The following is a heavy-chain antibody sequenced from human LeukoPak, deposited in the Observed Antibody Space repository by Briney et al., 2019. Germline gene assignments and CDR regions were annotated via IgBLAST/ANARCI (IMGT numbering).Heavy chain of an antibody. CDR1: GYTFTSYG. CDR3: ARVVPYDFWSGYYTGWFDP. CDR2: ISAYNGNT. V-gene: IGHV1-18*01. Sequence: GASVKVSCEASGYTFTSYGISWVRQSPGQGLERMGWISAYNGNTNYAQKLQGRVTMTTDTSTSTAYMELRSLRSDDTAVYYCARVVPYDFWSGYYTGWFDPWGQGTLVTVSS. J-gene: IGHJ5*02. D-gene: IGHD3-3*01.